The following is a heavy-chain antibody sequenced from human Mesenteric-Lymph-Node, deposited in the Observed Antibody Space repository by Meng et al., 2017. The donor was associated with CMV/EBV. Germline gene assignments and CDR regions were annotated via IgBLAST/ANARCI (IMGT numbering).Heavy chain of an antibody. Sequence: GGSLRLSCTASGFPFSNYWMSWVRQAPGKGLEWVAVISYDGSNKYYADSVKGRFTISRDNSKNTLYLQMNSLRAEDTAVYYCARSVDTANYFDYWGQGTLVTVSS. J-gene: IGHJ4*02. CDR3: ARSVDTANYFDY. CDR2: ISYDGSNK. V-gene: IGHV3-30-3*01. D-gene: IGHD5-18*01. CDR1: GFPFSNYW.